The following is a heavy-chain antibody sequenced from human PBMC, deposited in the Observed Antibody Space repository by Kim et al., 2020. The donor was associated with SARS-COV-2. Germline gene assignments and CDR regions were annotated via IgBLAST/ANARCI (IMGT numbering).Heavy chain of an antibody. CDR3: ARGYKGYCSGGSCYPGFDY. J-gene: IGHJ4*02. Sequence: GRFTISRDNSKHTLYLQMNSLRAEDTAVYYCARGYKGYCSGGSCYPGFDYWGQGTLVTVSS. D-gene: IGHD2-15*01. V-gene: IGHV3-30*01.